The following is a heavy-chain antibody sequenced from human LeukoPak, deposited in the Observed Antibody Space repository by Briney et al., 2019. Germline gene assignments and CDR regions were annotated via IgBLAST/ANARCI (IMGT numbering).Heavy chain of an antibody. CDR2: ISYDGSNK. D-gene: IGHD2-2*02. J-gene: IGHJ4*02. CDR3: ARDSPAVYCSITSCYKYFFDC. CDR1: GFTFSSYV. Sequence: GRSLRLSCAAYGFTFSSYVMHWDRQAPGKGLEWVAVISYDGSNKYYADSVKGRFTISRDNSKNTVYLQMNSLRPEDTAVYYCARDSPAVYCSITSCYKYFFDCWGQGTLVTVSS. V-gene: IGHV3-30-3*01.